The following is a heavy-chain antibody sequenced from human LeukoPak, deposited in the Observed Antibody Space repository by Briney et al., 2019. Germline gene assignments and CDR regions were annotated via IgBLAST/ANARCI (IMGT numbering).Heavy chain of an antibody. CDR3: ARLRIFGVVIDY. J-gene: IGHJ4*02. CDR1: GYSISSGYY. Sequence: SETLSLTCAVSGYSISSGYYWGWIRQPPGKGLEWIGSIYHSGSTYYNPSLKSRVTISVDTSKNQFSLRLSSVTAADTAVYYCARLRIFGVVIDYWGQGTLVTVSS. CDR2: IYHSGST. V-gene: IGHV4-38-2*01. D-gene: IGHD3-3*01.